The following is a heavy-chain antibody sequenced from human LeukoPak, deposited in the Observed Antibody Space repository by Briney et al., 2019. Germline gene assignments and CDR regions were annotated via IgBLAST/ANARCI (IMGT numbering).Heavy chain of an antibody. Sequence: ASVKVSCKASGYTVTGYYIHWVRQAPGHGLEWRGWINPNSGDTHYAQKFQGRVTVTRDTSFSTAYMELSRLRSDDTAVYYCARERGYCSCSSCYTSDAFDIWGQGTMVTVSS. V-gene: IGHV1-2*02. J-gene: IGHJ3*02. CDR3: ARERGYCSCSSCYTSDAFDI. CDR2: INPNSGDT. CDR1: GYTVTGYY. D-gene: IGHD2-2*02.